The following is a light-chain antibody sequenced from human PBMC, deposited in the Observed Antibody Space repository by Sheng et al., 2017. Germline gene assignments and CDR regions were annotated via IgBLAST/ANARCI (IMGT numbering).Light chain of an antibody. J-gene: IGKJ5*01. CDR3: QQSGSFPFT. V-gene: IGKV3D-20*01. Sequence: DIVLTQSPATLSLSPGERSHSLLRGPSQTIRSNNLAWYQQKPGLRPGSSSMMHPEGPQTSHDRFSGSGSGTDFTLXISRLEPEDVALYYCQQSGSFPFTFGQGTRLEIK. CDR1: QTIRSNN. CDR2: MHP.